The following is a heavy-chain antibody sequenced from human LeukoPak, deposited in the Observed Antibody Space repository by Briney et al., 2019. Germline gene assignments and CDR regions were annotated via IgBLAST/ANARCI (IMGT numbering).Heavy chain of an antibody. D-gene: IGHD3-10*01. V-gene: IGHV3-21*01. CDR3: ARDLVVRGVNPGYYYYGMDV. CDR1: RFTLSTYS. CDR2: ISSSSSYI. Sequence: GGSLRLSCAASRFTLSTYSMNGGRQAPATGLDVVSSISSSSSYIYYADSVKGRFTISRDNAKNSLYLQMNGLRAEDTAVYYCARDLVVRGVNPGYYYYGMDVWGLGSTVAVSS. J-gene: IGHJ6*02.